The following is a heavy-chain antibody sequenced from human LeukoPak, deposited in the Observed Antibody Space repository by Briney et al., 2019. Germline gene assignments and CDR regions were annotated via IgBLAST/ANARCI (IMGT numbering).Heavy chain of an antibody. CDR1: GGSISSYY. V-gene: IGHV4-59*12. Sequence: SETLSLTCTVSGGSISSYYWSWIRQPPGKGLEWIGYIYYSGSTNYNPSLKSRVTISVDTSKNQFSLKLSSVTAADTAVYYCARDRSSGDYVGQIDYWGQGTLVTVSS. CDR3: ARDRSSGDYVGQIDY. D-gene: IGHD4-23*01. CDR2: IYYSGST. J-gene: IGHJ4*02.